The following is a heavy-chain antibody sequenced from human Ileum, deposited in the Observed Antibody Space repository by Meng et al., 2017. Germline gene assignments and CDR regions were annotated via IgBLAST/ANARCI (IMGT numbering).Heavy chain of an antibody. Sequence: QLPLQESGPGLVKPSETLSLPCRVSGGSISSRTSYWGWLRQPPGMGLEWIVSFFYGGTTYYNPSLESRVTTSVDTSKSQFSLNLKSVSAADTAVYFCARHGAFRSHLDDWGQGTLVTVSS. CDR2: FFYGGTT. D-gene: IGHD3-3*02. CDR1: GGSISSRTSY. J-gene: IGHJ4*02. V-gene: IGHV4-39*01. CDR3: ARHGAFRSHLDD.